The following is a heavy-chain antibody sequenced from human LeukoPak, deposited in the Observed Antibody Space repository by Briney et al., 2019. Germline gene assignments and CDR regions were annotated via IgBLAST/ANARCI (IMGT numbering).Heavy chain of an antibody. CDR3: ARDAATTVTPWVDY. J-gene: IGHJ4*02. Sequence: PSETLSLTCTVSAGSISSSSYYWGWIRQPPGKGLEWIGSIYYSGSTYYNPSLKSRVTISVDTSKNQFSLKLSSVTAADTAVYYCARDAATTVTPWVDYWGQGTLVTVSS. V-gene: IGHV4-39*07. D-gene: IGHD4-17*01. CDR2: IYYSGST. CDR1: AGSISSSSYY.